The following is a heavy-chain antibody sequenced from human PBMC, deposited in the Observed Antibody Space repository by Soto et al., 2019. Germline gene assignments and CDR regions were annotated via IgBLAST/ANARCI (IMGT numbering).Heavy chain of an antibody. CDR2: IYWNDDK. D-gene: IGHD6-13*01. Sequence: IRPPPGKALEWLALIYWNDDKRYSPSLKSRLTITKDTSKNQVVLTMTNMDPVDTATYYCAHSPRIAAVGSFDYWGQGTLVTVSS. J-gene: IGHJ4*02. CDR3: AHSPRIAAVGSFDY. V-gene: IGHV2-5*01.